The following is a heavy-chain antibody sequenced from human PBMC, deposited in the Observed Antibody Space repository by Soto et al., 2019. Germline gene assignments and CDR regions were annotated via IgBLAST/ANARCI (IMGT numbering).Heavy chain of an antibody. CDR2: IYYNDDR. V-gene: IGHV2-5*01. CDR1: GFSFTTAGVA. D-gene: IGHD5-12*01. Sequence: SGPTLVNPTQTLTLTCTFSGFSFTTAGVAVGWIRQTPGGALEWLTLIYYNDDRRFSPSLKTRLTITGDTSKNQVVLSLTNVDTGDTATSLCAHRDGGYEILYFDFWGQGIPVTVSS. J-gene: IGHJ4*02. CDR3: AHRDGGYEILYFDF.